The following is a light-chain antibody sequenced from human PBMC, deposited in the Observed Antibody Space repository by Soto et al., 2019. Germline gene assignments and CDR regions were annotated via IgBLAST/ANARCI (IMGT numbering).Light chain of an antibody. J-gene: IGKJ1*01. V-gene: IGKV1-12*01. CDR2: GAF. Sequence: DIQMTQYPSSVAAAVGDRVTITCRASQGISTWLAWYQHKPGTAPKLLIFGAFSLQRGVPSRFAGSGSGTDFTPAIKSLQPEDVATDYCQQVTTFPRTFGQGTKVVIK. CDR1: QGISTW. CDR3: QQVTTFPRT.